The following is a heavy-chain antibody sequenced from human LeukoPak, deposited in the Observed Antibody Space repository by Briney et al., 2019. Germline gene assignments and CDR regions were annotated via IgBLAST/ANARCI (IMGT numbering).Heavy chain of an antibody. J-gene: IGHJ4*02. D-gene: IGHD6-13*01. CDR3: AKHSRITSVGTIDY. CDR2: ISGSGGST. CDR1: GFTFSSYA. Sequence: GGSLRLSCAASGFTFSSYAVSWVRQAPGKGLEWVSAISGSGGSTYYAASVRGRFTISRDNSKNTLYLQMNSLRAEDTAVFHCAKHSRITSVGTIDYWGQGTLVTVSS. V-gene: IGHV3-23*01.